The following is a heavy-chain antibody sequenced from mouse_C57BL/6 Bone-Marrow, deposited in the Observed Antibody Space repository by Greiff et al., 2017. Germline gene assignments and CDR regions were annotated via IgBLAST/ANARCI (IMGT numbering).Heavy chain of an antibody. CDR2: ISRGSSTI. V-gene: IGHV5-17*01. CDR3: ASSYIVNAMDY. D-gene: IGHD1-3*01. J-gene: IGHJ4*01. CDR1: GFTFSDYG. Sequence: EVHLVESGGGLVKPGGSLQLSCAASGFTFSDYGMHWVRQAPEKGLEWVAYISRGSSTIYYADTVKGRFTISIDTAKNTLFLQMTSLRSEDTAMYYCASSYIVNAMDYWGQGTSVTVSS.